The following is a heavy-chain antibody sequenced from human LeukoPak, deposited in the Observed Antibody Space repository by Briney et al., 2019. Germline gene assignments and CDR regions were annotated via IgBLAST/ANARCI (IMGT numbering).Heavy chain of an antibody. Sequence: ASVKVSCKTSGYTFPTYYIHWVRQAPGQRLEWMGIINPSGGTTTYAQKFQGRVSMTRDTSTSTVYMELNTLRSEDTGVYYCARGSNYYYDSSADYPRYWGQGTLVTVSS. CDR3: ARGSNYYYDSSADYPRY. CDR2: INPSGGTT. D-gene: IGHD3-22*01. CDR1: GYTFPTYY. J-gene: IGHJ4*02. V-gene: IGHV1-46*01.